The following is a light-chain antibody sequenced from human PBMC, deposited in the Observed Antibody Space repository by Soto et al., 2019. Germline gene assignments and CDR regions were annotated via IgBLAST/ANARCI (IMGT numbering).Light chain of an antibody. J-gene: IGKJ4*01. CDR3: QQFNAYPLT. Sequence: ATKLTQSPSSLSASLGDRVIITCRASQDISSALAWFQQKPGKTPKLLISDASTLESGVPSRFSGSGSVTDFTLTISGLQPEDFAAYYCQQFNAYPLTFGGGTKVGI. V-gene: IGKV1-13*02. CDR2: DAS. CDR1: QDISSA.